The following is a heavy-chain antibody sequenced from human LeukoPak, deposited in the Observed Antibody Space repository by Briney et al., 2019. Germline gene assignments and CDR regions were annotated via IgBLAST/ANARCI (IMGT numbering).Heavy chain of an antibody. CDR3: ARLALLAYFDY. CDR2: IYYSGST. D-gene: IGHD3-3*01. J-gene: IGHJ4*02. Sequence: SETLSLTCTVSGGSISSSSYYWGWIRQPPGKGLEWIGSIYYSGSTYYNPSLKSRVTISVDTSKNQFSLKLSSVTAADTAVYYCARLALLAYFDYWGQGTLVTVSS. CDR1: GGSISSSSYY. V-gene: IGHV4-39*01.